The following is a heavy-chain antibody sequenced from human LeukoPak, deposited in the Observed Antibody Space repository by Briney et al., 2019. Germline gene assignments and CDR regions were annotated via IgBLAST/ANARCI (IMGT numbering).Heavy chain of an antibody. D-gene: IGHD5-18*01. CDR1: GFTFSSYA. J-gene: IGHJ4*02. CDR2: ISGSGGST. Sequence: GGSLRLSCAASGFTFSSYAMSWVRQAPGKGLEWVSAISGSGGSTYYADSVKGRFTISRDNSKNTLYLQMDSLRAEDTAVYYCAKWGYSYGSRYYYFDYWGQGTLVTVSS. V-gene: IGHV3-23*01. CDR3: AKWGYSYGSRYYYFDY.